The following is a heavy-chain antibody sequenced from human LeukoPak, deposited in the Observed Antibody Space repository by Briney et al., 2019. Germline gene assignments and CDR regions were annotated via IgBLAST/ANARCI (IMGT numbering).Heavy chain of an antibody. Sequence: ASVKVSCKASGYIFTASYMQWVRQAPGQGLEWVGWINPNSGGTNYAQKFQGRVTMTRDTSISTAYMELSRLRSDDTAVYYCARVLIAVAGRPFDSWGQGTLVTVSS. D-gene: IGHD6-19*01. J-gene: IGHJ4*02. CDR2: INPNSGGT. V-gene: IGHV1-2*02. CDR1: GYIFTASY. CDR3: ARVLIAVAGRPFDS.